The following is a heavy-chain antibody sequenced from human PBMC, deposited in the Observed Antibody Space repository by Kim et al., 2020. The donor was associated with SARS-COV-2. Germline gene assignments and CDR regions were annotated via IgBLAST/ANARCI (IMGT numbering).Heavy chain of an antibody. D-gene: IGHD1-26*01. V-gene: IGHV1-46*01. CDR2: INPSGGST. J-gene: IGHJ3*02. CDR3: ARGLGSRGGDWYRSYWSHDAFDI. Sequence: ASVKVSCKASGYTFTSYYMHWVRQAPGQGLEWMGIINPSGGSTSYAQKFQGRVTMTRDTSTSTVYMELSSLRSEDTAVYYCARGLGSRGGDWYRSYWSHDAFDIWGQGTMVTVSS. CDR1: GYTFTSYY.